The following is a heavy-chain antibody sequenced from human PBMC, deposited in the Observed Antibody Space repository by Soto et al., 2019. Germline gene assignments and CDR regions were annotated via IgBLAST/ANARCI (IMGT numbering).Heavy chain of an antibody. J-gene: IGHJ5*01. CDR3: ARMYSSGSGWFQS. D-gene: IGHD6-19*01. Sequence: SETLSLTCFVSGYSITAGGYYWSWIRHHPGKGLEWIGSFYSSGSIIYNPSLRSRVSISGDTSSNQFSMSLTSVTAAATARYYCARMYSSGSGWFQSWGQGPLGTASS. CDR1: GYSITAGGYY. CDR2: FYSSGSI. V-gene: IGHV4-39*07.